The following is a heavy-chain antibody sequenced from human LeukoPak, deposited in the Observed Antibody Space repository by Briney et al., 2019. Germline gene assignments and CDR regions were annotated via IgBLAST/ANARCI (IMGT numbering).Heavy chain of an antibody. Sequence: ASVKVSCKASGYTFTDFGISWVRQAPGQGLEWMGWSSAYNGNRRYAQNVQGRVTMTVDTSTDTAYMELRSLRSDDTAVYYCARRIPLFGEVDYWGQGTLVTVSS. CDR2: SSAYNGNR. V-gene: IGHV1-18*01. CDR1: GYTFTDFG. D-gene: IGHD3-10*02. CDR3: ARRIPLFGEVDY. J-gene: IGHJ4*02.